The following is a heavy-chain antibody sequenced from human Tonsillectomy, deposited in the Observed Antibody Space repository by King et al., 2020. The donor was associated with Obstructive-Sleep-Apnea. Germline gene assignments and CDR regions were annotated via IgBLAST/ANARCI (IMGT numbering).Heavy chain of an antibody. J-gene: IGHJ4*02. CDR2: ISASNGNT. Sequence: VQLVESGAEVKKPGASVKVSCKTSGYTFTSYGISWVRQAPGQGLEWLGWISASNGNTNYAQRLQGRVTMTTDTSTSTAYMELRSLRSDDTAVYYCARGGYDILPGYYAGRDVDFDFWGQGTLVTVSS. V-gene: IGHV1-18*01. D-gene: IGHD3-9*01. CDR3: ARGGYDILPGYYAGRDVDFDF. CDR1: GYTFTSYG.